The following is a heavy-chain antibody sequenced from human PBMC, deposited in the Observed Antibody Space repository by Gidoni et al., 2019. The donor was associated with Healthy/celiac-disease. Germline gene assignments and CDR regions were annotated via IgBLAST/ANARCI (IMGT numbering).Heavy chain of an antibody. CDR1: GGSVSRGSYY. J-gene: IGHJ4*02. D-gene: IGHD3-22*01. CDR3: ARAGDYYDSSGYYVEFDY. V-gene: IGHV4-61*01. Sequence: QVQLQESGPGLVKPSETLSLTCTVSGGSVSRGSYYWSWIRQPPGKGLEWIGYIYYSGSTNYNPSLKSRVTISVDTSKNQFSLKLSSVTAADTAVYYCARAGDYYDSSGYYVEFDYWGQGTLVTVSS. CDR2: IYYSGST.